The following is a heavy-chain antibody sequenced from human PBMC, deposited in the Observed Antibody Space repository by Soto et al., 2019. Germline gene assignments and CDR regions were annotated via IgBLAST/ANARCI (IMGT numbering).Heavy chain of an antibody. CDR1: GGSISSYY. CDR2: IYYSGST. CDR3: AREVGYYYYYMHV. J-gene: IGHJ6*03. Sequence: SETLSLTCTVSGGSISSYYWSWIRQPPGKGLEWIGYIYYSGSTNYNPSPKSRVTISVDTSKNQFSLKLSSVTAADTAVYYCAREVGYYYYYMHVWGKGTTVTVSS. V-gene: IGHV4-59*01.